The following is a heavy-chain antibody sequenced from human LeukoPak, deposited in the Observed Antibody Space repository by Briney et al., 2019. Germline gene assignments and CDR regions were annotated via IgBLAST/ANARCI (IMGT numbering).Heavy chain of an antibody. J-gene: IGHJ4*02. D-gene: IGHD4-17*01. CDR2: IYYSGST. CDR1: GGSISSYY. V-gene: IGHV4-59*01. CDR3: ASSTVTTGEYYFDY. Sequence: SETLSLTCTVSGGSISSYYWSWIRQPPGKGLEWIGFIYYSGSTNYNPSLKSRVTISVDTSKNQFSLKLSSVTAADTAVYYCASSTVTTGEYYFDYWGQGTLVTVSS.